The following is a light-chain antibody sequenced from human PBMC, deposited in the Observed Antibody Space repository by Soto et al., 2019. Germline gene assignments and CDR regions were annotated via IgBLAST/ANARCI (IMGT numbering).Light chain of an antibody. Sequence: DIQMTQSPSSVSASVGDRITITCLASQGISSWLAWYQQKPGEAPKLLIYDASALPRGVPSRFSGSGSGTEFTLTINGLQPDDFATYYCQQYNTYSWTFGQGTKVDIK. CDR1: QGISSW. CDR3: QQYNTYSWT. CDR2: DAS. J-gene: IGKJ1*01. V-gene: IGKV1-5*01.